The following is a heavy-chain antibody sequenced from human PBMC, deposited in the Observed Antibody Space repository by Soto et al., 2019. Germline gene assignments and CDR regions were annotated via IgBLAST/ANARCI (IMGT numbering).Heavy chain of an antibody. CDR1: GYTFTNYY. V-gene: IGHV1-46*01. D-gene: IGHD5-18*01. CDR3: AREATADDSGMDV. J-gene: IGHJ6*02. CDR2: INPSGGST. Sequence: QVQLVQSGAEVKKPGASVKVSCKASGYTFTNYYVHWVRQAPGQGPEWMGVINPSGGSTRDAQKFEGRVTMTRDKSTSTVHMELSSLRSADTAVYYCAREATADDSGMDVWGQGTTVTVSS.